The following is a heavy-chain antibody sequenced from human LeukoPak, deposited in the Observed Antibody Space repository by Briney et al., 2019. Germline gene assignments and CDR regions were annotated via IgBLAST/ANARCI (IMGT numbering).Heavy chain of an antibody. CDR1: GGSISSGDYY. J-gene: IGHJ5*02. CDR2: MYYSGST. Sequence: SETLSLTCTVSGGSISSGDYYWSWVRQPPGKGLEWIAYMYYSGSTYYNPSLKSRVTMSADTSKNQLSLKLSSVTAADTAVYYCARPYYYDSRIDPWGQGVLVTVSS. D-gene: IGHD3-22*01. CDR3: ARPYYYDSRIDP. V-gene: IGHV4-30-4*01.